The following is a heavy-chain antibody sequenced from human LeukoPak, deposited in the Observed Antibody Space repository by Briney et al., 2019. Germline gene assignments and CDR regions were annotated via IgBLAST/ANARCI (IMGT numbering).Heavy chain of an antibody. CDR2: IIPIFGTA. J-gene: IGHJ4*02. V-gene: IGHV1-69*13. Sequence: ASVKVSCKASGGTFSSYAISWVRQAPGQGLEWMGGIIPIFGTANYAQKFQGRVTITADESTSTAYMELSSLRSEDPAVYYCARVALLTMVRGVIIKAFDYWGQGTLVTVSS. CDR1: GGTFSSYA. CDR3: ARVALLTMVRGVIIKAFDY. D-gene: IGHD3-10*01.